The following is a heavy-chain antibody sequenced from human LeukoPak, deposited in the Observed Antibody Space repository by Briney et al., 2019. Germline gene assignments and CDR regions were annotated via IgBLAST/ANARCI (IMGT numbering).Heavy chain of an antibody. Sequence: GGSLRLSCAASGFTFDDYAMHWVRQAPGKGLEWVSGISWNSGSIGYADSVKGRFTISRDNAKNSLYLQMNSLRAEDTALYYCAKGITPAAAGTFDYWGQGTLVTVSS. CDR1: GFTFDDYA. D-gene: IGHD6-13*01. V-gene: IGHV3-9*01. J-gene: IGHJ4*02. CDR2: ISWNSGSI. CDR3: AKGITPAAAGTFDY.